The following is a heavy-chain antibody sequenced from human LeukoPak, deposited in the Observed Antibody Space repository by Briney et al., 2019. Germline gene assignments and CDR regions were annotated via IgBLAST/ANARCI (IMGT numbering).Heavy chain of an antibody. D-gene: IGHD3-3*01. CDR2: ISSSGSTI. V-gene: IGHV3-48*01. J-gene: IGHJ4*02. CDR1: AFTFSTYS. CDR3: ARDRLDFWNGNFDY. Sequence: PGGSLRLSCAASAFTFSTYSMNWVRQAPGKGLEWVSYISSSGSTIYYADSVKGRFTISRDNAKNSLYLQMNSLRAEDTAVYYCARDRLDFWNGNFDYWGQGTLVTVSS.